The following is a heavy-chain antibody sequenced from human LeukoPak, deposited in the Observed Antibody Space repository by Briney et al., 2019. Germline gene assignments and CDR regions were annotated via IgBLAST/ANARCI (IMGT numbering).Heavy chain of an antibody. CDR3: ACNPAYCSSTSCYQSAFDI. Sequence: PSETLSLTCAVYGGSFSGYYWSWIRQPPGTGLEWIGEINHSGSTNYNPSLKSRVTISVDTSKNQFSLKLSSVTAADTAVYYCACNPAYCSSTSCYQSAFDIWGQGTMVTVSP. V-gene: IGHV4-34*01. J-gene: IGHJ3*02. D-gene: IGHD2-2*01. CDR1: GGSFSGYY. CDR2: INHSGST.